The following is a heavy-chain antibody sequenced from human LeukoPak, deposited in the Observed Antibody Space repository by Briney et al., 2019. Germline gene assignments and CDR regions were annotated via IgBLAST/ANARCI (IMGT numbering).Heavy chain of an antibody. J-gene: IGHJ4*02. Sequence: GGSLRLSCTASGFTFRSYWMSWIRQAPGKGLEWVANIKQDGGQIYYVDSVKGRFTISRDNAENSLFLQMNSLRAEDTAVYYCARDKLVGDSYFEYWGQGTLVTVSS. D-gene: IGHD1-26*01. CDR3: ARDKLVGDSYFEY. CDR2: IKQDGGQI. CDR1: GFTFRSYW. V-gene: IGHV3-7*01.